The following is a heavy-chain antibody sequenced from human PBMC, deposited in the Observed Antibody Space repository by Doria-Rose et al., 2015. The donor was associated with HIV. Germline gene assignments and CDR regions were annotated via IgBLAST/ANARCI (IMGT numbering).Heavy chain of an antibody. CDR1: GFSLSSPGMG. Sequence: SGPVLVKPTETLTLTCTVSGFSLSSPGMGVSWIRQPPGKALEWLADIFSDDERSYTTSLKSRLTISRGTSKSQVVLAMTDMDPVDTATYYCARIKSSRWYHKYYFDFWGQGTLVIVSA. CDR3: ARIKSSRWYHKYYFDF. CDR2: IFSDDER. V-gene: IGHV2-26*01. J-gene: IGHJ4*02. D-gene: IGHD6-13*01.